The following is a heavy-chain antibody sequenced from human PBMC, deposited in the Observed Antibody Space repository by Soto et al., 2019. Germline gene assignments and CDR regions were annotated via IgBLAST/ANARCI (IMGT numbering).Heavy chain of an antibody. Sequence: ETLSLTCAVYGGSFSGYYWSWIRQPPGKGLEWIGEINHSGSTNYNPSLKSRVTISVDTSKNQFSLKLSSVTAADTAVYYCARATEPDYDFWSGYYSDYYYYMDVWGKGTTVTVSS. CDR3: ARATEPDYDFWSGYYSDYYYYMDV. CDR2: INHSGST. V-gene: IGHV4-34*01. D-gene: IGHD3-3*01. CDR1: GGSFSGYY. J-gene: IGHJ6*03.